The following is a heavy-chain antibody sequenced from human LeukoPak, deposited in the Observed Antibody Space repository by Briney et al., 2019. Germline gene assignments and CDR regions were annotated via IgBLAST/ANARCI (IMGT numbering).Heavy chain of an antibody. CDR1: GFTFSTHW. D-gene: IGHD5-24*01. V-gene: IGHV3-74*01. Sequence: GGSLRLSCAASGFTFSTHWMHWARQAPGKGLEWVSRMNSDGSSSIYADSVKGRFAISRDNAKSTLYLQMNSLRAEDTAVYYCARGGDGSNIYWYFDLWGRGTLVTVSS. CDR3: ARGGDGSNIYWYFDL. CDR2: MNSDGSSS. J-gene: IGHJ2*01.